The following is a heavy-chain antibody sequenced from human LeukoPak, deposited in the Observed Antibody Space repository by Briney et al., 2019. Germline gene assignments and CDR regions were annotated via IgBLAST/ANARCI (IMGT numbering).Heavy chain of an antibody. D-gene: IGHD3-10*01. CDR2: IMPIFGTA. CDR1: GGTFSSYA. CDR3: ARVGEHYYGSGSYYSSKYYFDY. J-gene: IGHJ4*02. V-gene: IGHV1-69*13. Sequence: ASVKVSCKASGGTFSSYAISWVRQAPGQGLEWMGGIMPIFGTANYAQKFQGRVTITADESTSTAYMELSSLRSEDTAVYYCARVGEHYYGSGSYYSSKYYFDYWGQRTLVTVSS.